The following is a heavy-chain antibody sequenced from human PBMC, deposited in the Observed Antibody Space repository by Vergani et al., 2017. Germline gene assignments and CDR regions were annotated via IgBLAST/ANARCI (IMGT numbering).Heavy chain of an antibody. CDR1: GGSISSYY. CDR2: IYYSGST. V-gene: IGHV4-59*01. D-gene: IGHD2-2*01. Sequence: QVQLQESGPGLVKPSETLSLTCTVSGGSISSYYWSWIRQPPGKGLEWIGNIYYSGSTNYNPSLKSRVTISVDTSKNQFSLKLSSVTAADTAVYYCARDSVVVPAANDYYYYGMDVWGQGTTVTVSS. J-gene: IGHJ6*02. CDR3: ARDSVVVPAANDYYYYGMDV.